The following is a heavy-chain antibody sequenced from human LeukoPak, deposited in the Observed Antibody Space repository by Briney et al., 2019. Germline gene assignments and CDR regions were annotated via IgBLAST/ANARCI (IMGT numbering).Heavy chain of an antibody. Sequence: PGGSLRLSCAASGFIFDDYAIHWVRQAPGKGLEWVSGISWNSDSIGYADSVKGRFTISRDNAKNSLYLQMNSLRAEDTALYYCAKDGGDGAAGTPSSTFDYWGQGTLVTVSS. J-gene: IGHJ4*02. CDR2: ISWNSDSI. D-gene: IGHD6-13*01. CDR3: AKDGGDGAAGTPSSTFDY. CDR1: GFIFDDYA. V-gene: IGHV3-9*01.